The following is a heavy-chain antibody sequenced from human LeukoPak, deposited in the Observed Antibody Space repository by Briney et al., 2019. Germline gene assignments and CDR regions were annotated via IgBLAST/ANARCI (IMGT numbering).Heavy chain of an antibody. CDR2: ISWDGGST. J-gene: IGHJ4*02. CDR1: GFTFDDYA. D-gene: IGHD6-19*01. V-gene: IGHV3-43*01. CDR3: AKGGRSSGWYFSGGRYDY. Sequence: PGGSLRLSCAASGFTFDDYAMHWVRQAPGKGLEWVSLISWDGGSTYYADSVKGRFTISRDNSKNSLYLQMNSLRTEDTALYYCAKGGRSSGWYFSGGRYDYWGQGTLVTVSS.